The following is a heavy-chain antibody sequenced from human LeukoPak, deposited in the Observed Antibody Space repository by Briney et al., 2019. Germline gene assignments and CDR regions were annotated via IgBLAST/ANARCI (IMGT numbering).Heavy chain of an antibody. Sequence: ASVKVSCKASGFTFTNYYMHWVRQAPGQGLEWMGWISAYNGNTNYAQEFQGRVTMTTDTSTSTAYMELRSLRSDDTAVHYCARDHGAGENFDYWGQGTLVTVSS. CDR1: GFTFTNYY. CDR3: ARDHGAGENFDY. J-gene: IGHJ4*02. D-gene: IGHD6-19*01. CDR2: ISAYNGNT. V-gene: IGHV1-18*01.